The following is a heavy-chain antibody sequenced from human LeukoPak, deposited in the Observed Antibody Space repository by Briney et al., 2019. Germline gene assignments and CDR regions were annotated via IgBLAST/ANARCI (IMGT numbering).Heavy chain of an antibody. CDR2: IYYSGST. CDR1: GGSISSYY. D-gene: IGHD3-22*01. J-gene: IGHJ4*02. Sequence: SETLSLTCTVSGGSISSYYWSWIRQPPGKGLEWIGYIYYSGSTNYNPSLKSRVTISVDTSKNQFSLKLSSVTAADTAVYYCARELIHDSSGYYPFFDYWGQGTLVTVSS. V-gene: IGHV4-59*01. CDR3: ARELIHDSSGYYPFFDY.